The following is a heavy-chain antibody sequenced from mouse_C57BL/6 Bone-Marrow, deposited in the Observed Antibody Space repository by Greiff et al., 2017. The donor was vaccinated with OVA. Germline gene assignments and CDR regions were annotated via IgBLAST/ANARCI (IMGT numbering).Heavy chain of an antibody. CDR2: INPNNGGT. Sequence: VHVKQSGPELVKPGASVKIPCKASGYTFTDYNMDWVKQSHGKSLEWIGDINPNNGGTIYNQKFKGKATLTVDKSSSTAYMELRSLTSEDTAVYYCARNGRGYFDVWGTGTTVTVSS. J-gene: IGHJ1*03. V-gene: IGHV1-18*01. CDR3: ARNGRGYFDV. D-gene: IGHD1-1*01. CDR1: GYTFTDYN.